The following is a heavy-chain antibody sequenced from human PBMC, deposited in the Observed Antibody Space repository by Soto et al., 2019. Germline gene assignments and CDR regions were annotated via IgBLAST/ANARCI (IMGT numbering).Heavy chain of an antibody. CDR1: GGSISNYY. CDR2: IDTSGST. V-gene: IGHV4-4*07. CDR3: ARGGQDFWSGPFDY. Sequence: SETLSLTCTVSGGSISNYYCNWIRQPAGKGLEWIGRIDTSGSTNYNPSLKSRVTMSVDTSKQEFSLKLSSVTAADTAVYYCARGGQDFWSGPFDYWGRGALVTVSS. J-gene: IGHJ4*02. D-gene: IGHD3-3*01.